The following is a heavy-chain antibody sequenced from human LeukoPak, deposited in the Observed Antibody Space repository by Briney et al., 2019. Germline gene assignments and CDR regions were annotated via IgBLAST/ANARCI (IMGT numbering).Heavy chain of an antibody. J-gene: IGHJ5*02. Sequence: PGGSLRLSCVASGFTFSRYDMHWVRRAPGKGLEWVAVTSYDGNNEIYADSVKGRFTISRDNAKNSLYLQMNSLRAEDTAVYYCARDPSRGLNYYGSGGYNWFDPWGQGTLVTVSS. V-gene: IGHV3-30-3*01. CDR2: TSYDGNNE. CDR1: GFTFSRYD. CDR3: ARDPSRGLNYYGSGGYNWFDP. D-gene: IGHD3-10*01.